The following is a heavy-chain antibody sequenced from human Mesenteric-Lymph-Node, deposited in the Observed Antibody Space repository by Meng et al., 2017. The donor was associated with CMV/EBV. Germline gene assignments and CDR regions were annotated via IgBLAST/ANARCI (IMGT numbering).Heavy chain of an antibody. CDR3: ARRGNYDSDYSEY. D-gene: IGHD3-22*01. CDR2: VHHSGTT. V-gene: IGHV4-39*01. J-gene: IGHJ4*02. Sequence: QLQEWGPGLVKPSETLYLAGIVSGDYISNRTYYWTWIRQPPGKGLEWIGSVHHSGTTYYNPSLKGRLTISVDTSANLFYLRLTTVTDADTATYYCARRGNYDSDYSEYWGQGTLVTVSS. CDR1: GDYISNRTYY.